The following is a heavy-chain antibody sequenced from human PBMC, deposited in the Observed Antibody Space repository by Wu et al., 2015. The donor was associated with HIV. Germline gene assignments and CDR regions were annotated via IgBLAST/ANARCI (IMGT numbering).Heavy chain of an antibody. V-gene: IGHV1-2*02. CDR3: LTAIDGIVY. CDR2: INPQSDDT. CDR1: GYTFTRYY. Sequence: QVHLMQSGAEVKKPGASVKVSCKASGYTFTRYYMHWVRQAPGQGLEWMGCINPQSDDTKYAQKFQGRVTMTRDTSTNTAYMELSGLTFDDTAMYYCLTAIDGIVYWGQGPLVTVSS. D-gene: IGHD5-24*01. J-gene: IGHJ4*02.